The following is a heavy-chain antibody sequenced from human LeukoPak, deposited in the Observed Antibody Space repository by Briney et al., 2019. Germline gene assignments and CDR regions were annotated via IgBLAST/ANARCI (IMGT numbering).Heavy chain of an antibody. V-gene: IGHV3-23*01. CDR2: ISASGDRT. J-gene: IGHJ4*02. Sequence: GGSLRLSCAASGFTYISYDMTWVRQAPGKGLEGVSGISASGDRTYYADSVKGRFTISRDNSKNTLSLQMNSLRVEDAAVYYCAKDSVRSSGWFYFDYWGQGTLVTVSS. D-gene: IGHD6-19*01. CDR3: AKDSVRSSGWFYFDY. CDR1: GFTYISYD.